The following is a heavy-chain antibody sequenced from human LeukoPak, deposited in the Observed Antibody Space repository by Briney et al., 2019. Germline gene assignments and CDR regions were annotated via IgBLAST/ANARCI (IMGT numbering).Heavy chain of an antibody. CDR3: ARAEWELLRTDY. Sequence: ASVKVSCKTSGYTFTGYYMHWVRQAPGQGLEWMGWINPNSGGTNYAQKFQGRVTMTRDTSISTAYMELSRLRSDDTAVYYCARAEWELLRTDYWGQGTLVTASS. J-gene: IGHJ4*02. CDR2: INPNSGGT. CDR1: GYTFTGYY. D-gene: IGHD1-26*01. V-gene: IGHV1-2*02.